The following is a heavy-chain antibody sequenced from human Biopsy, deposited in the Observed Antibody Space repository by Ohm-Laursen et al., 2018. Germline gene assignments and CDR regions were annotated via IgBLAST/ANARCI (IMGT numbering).Heavy chain of an antibody. J-gene: IGHJ5*02. CDR2: IYYSGST. D-gene: IGHD6-13*01. CDR1: GGSVSSGSYY. Sequence: SETLSLTCTVSGGSVSSGSYYWSWIRQPPGKGLEWIGYIYYSGSTNYNPSLKSRVTMSVDTSKNQFSLILSSMTAADTAVYYCAREPRIAAVAYFDPWGQGTLVTVSS. V-gene: IGHV4-61*01. CDR3: AREPRIAAVAYFDP.